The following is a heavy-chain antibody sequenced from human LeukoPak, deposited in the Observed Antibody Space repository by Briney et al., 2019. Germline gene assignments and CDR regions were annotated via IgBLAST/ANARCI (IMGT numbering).Heavy chain of an antibody. CDR3: ARVRSSSWYVDY. Sequence: GGSLRLSCAASGFTVSSNYMSWVRQAPGKGLEWVSVIYSGGSTYYADSVKGRFTISRDNSKNTLYLQMNSLRAEDTAVYYCARVRSSSWYVDYWGQGTLVTVSS. V-gene: IGHV3-53*01. D-gene: IGHD6-13*01. CDR2: IYSGGST. J-gene: IGHJ4*02. CDR1: GFTVSSNY.